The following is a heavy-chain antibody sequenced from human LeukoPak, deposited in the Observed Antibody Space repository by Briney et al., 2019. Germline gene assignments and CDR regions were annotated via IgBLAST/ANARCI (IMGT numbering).Heavy chain of an antibody. CDR2: ISSSSSYI. Sequence: AGGSLRLSCAASGFTFSSYSMNWVRQAPGKGLEWVSSISSSSSYIYYADSVKGRFTISRDNAKNSLYLQMNSLRAEDTAVYYCARDEGYCSSTSCSPEWFDPWGQGTLVTVSS. CDR1: GFTFSSYS. V-gene: IGHV3-21*01. CDR3: ARDEGYCSSTSCSPEWFDP. D-gene: IGHD2-2*01. J-gene: IGHJ5*02.